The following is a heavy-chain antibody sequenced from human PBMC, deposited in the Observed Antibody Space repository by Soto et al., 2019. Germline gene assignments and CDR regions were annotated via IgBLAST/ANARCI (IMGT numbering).Heavy chain of an antibody. V-gene: IGHV4-34*01. CDR2: INHSGST. Sequence: SETLSLTCAVYGGSFSGYYWSWIRQPPGKGLEWIGEINHSGSTNYNPSLKSRVTISVDTSKNQFSLKLSSVTAADTAVYYCARVTPSVYYDSSGPRDYWGQGTLVTVS. CDR1: GGSFSGYY. D-gene: IGHD3-22*01. J-gene: IGHJ4*02. CDR3: ARVTPSVYYDSSGPRDY.